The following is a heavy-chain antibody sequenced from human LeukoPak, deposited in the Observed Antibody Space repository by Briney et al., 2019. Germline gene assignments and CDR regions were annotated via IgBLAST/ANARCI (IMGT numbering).Heavy chain of an antibody. CDR3: ARASNYFGILY. J-gene: IGHJ4*02. Sequence: PSETLSLTCTVSGGSISSSSYYWGWIRQPPGKGLEWIGTIYYTGSTYYNPSLKSRVIISIDTSKNQFSLRLSSVTAADTAVYFCARASNYFGILYWGQGTLVTVSS. D-gene: IGHD3-10*01. V-gene: IGHV4-39*01. CDR2: IYYTGST. CDR1: GGSISSSSYY.